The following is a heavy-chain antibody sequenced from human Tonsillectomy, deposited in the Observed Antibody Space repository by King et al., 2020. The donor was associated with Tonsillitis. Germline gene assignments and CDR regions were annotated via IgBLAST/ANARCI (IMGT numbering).Heavy chain of an antibody. CDR2: IYYSGST. D-gene: IGHD3-9*01. CDR1: GGSISNYY. CDR3: ARLSNYDMLTGGYYYYMDV. V-gene: IGHV4-59*12. J-gene: IGHJ6*03. Sequence: VQLQESGPGLVKPSETLSLTCTVSGGSISNYYWSWIRQPPGQGLEWIGYIYYSGSTNYNPSLKSRVTMSVDTSKNQFSLKVTSVTAADTAVYYCARLSNYDMLTGGYYYYMDVWGKGTSVTVSS.